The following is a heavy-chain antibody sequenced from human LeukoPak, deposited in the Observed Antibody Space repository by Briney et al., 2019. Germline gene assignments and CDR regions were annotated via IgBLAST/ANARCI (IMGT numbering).Heavy chain of an antibody. J-gene: IGHJ6*03. Sequence: SETLSLTCAVYGGSFSGYYWSWIRQPPGKGLEWIGEINHSGSTNYNPSLKSRVTISVDTSKNQFSLKLSSVTAADTAVYYCARGPVGVDVCSSTSCPKRYYMDVWGKGTTVTVSS. CDR3: ARGPVGVDVCSSTSCPKRYYMDV. CDR1: GGSFSGYY. CDR2: INHSGST. D-gene: IGHD2-2*01. V-gene: IGHV4-34*01.